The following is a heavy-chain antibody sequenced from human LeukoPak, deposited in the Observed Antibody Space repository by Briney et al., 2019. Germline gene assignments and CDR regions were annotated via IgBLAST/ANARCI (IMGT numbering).Heavy chain of an antibody. Sequence: GSLRLSCAASGFTFSSYSMNWVRQAPGKGLEWVSFISSSSSTIYYADSVKGRFTISRDNAKNSLYLQMNSLRAEDTAVYYCARDRVEYQLLYTIGLSDYWGQGTLVTVSS. CDR2: ISSSSSTI. CDR1: GFTFSSYS. D-gene: IGHD2-2*02. CDR3: ARDRVEYQLLYTIGLSDY. J-gene: IGHJ4*02. V-gene: IGHV3-48*01.